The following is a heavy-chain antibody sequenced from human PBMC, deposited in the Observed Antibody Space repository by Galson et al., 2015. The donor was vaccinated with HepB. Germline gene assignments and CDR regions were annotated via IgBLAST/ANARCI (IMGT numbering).Heavy chain of an antibody. Sequence: QSGAEVKKPGESLRISCKGSGYSFTSYWISWVRQMPGKGLEWMGRIDPSDSYTNYSPSFQGHVTISADKSISTAYLQWSSLKASDTAMYYCARHKDSRWPKGAFDIWGQGTMVTVSS. V-gene: IGHV5-10-1*01. CDR2: IDPSDSYT. CDR1: GYSFTSYW. J-gene: IGHJ3*02. CDR3: ARHKDSRWPKGAFDI. D-gene: IGHD3-22*01.